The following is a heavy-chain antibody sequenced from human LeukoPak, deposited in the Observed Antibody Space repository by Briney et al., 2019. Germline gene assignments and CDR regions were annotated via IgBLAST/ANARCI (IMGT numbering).Heavy chain of an antibody. CDR1: GGSISSSY. CDR3: ATVAVIRGVTYFDY. J-gene: IGHJ4*02. CDR2: ISYSGIT. V-gene: IGHV4-59*01. Sequence: SETLSLTCTVSGGSISSSYWSWIRQPPGKGLEWIGYISYSGITNYNPSLESRVTISVDTSKNQFSLKLRSVTAADTAVYYCATVAVIRGVTYFDYWGQGTLVTVSS. D-gene: IGHD3-10*01.